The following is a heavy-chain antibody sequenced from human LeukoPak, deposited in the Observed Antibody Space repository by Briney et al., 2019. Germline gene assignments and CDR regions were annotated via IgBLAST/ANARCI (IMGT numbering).Heavy chain of an antibody. Sequence: GDSVKVSCKASGYTFTGYYMHWVRQAPRQGLEWMGWINPNSGVTNYAQKFQGRVTMTRDTSISTAYMELSRLRSDDTAVYYCARNPSSSWPYNWFDPWGQGTLVTVSS. V-gene: IGHV1-2*02. CDR1: GYTFTGYY. CDR2: INPNSGVT. J-gene: IGHJ5*02. CDR3: ARNPSSSWPYNWFDP. D-gene: IGHD6-13*01.